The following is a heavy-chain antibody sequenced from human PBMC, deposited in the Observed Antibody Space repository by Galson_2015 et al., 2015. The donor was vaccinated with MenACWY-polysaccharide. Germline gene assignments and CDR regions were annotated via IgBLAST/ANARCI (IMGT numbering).Heavy chain of an antibody. CDR1: GFTFRSYA. V-gene: IGHV3-23*01. Sequence: SLRLSCAASGFTFRSYAMSWVRQAPGKGLEWGSVISDSGVTTYYADSVKGRFTVSRDNSKNTLYLQMNSLRGEDTAVYYCAKGRVSDWYDSWGQGTLVTVSS. D-gene: IGHD2-21*01. J-gene: IGHJ5*01. CDR3: AKGRVSDWYDS. CDR2: ISDSGVTT.